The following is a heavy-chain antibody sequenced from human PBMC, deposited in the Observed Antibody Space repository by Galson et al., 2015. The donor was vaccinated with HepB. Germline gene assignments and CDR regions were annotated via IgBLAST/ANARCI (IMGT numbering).Heavy chain of an antibody. J-gene: IGHJ6*02. CDR3: ARDRGAAAGIFLGGHNMDV. Sequence: SLRLSCAASGFTFSSYAMHWVRQAPGKGLEWVAVISYDGSNKYYADSVKGRFTISRDNSKNTLYLQMNSLRAEDTAVYYCARDRGAAAGIFLGGHNMDVWGQGTTVTVSS. CDR1: GFTFSSYA. CDR2: ISYDGSNK. V-gene: IGHV3-30-3*01. D-gene: IGHD6-13*01.